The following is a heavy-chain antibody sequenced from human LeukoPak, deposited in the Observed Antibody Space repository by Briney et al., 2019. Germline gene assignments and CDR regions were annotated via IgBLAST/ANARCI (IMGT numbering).Heavy chain of an antibody. CDR2: IYYSGST. J-gene: IGHJ4*02. V-gene: IGHV4-30-4*01. CDR3: ARVPSREVTTDRSYFDY. Sequence: SETLSLTCTVSGGSISSGDYYWSWIRQPPGKGLEWIGYIYYSGSTYYNPSLKSRVTISVDTSKNQFSLKLSSVTAADTAVYYCARVPSREVTTDRSYFDYWGQGTLVTVSS. CDR1: GGSISSGDYY. D-gene: IGHD4-11*01.